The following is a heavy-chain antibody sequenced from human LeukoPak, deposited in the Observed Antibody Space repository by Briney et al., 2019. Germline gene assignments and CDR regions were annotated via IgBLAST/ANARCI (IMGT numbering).Heavy chain of an antibody. D-gene: IGHD6-13*01. CDR1: GGSISSGSYY. CDR2: IYYSGST. CDR3: ARVSRSSSWYLDDGWFDP. V-gene: IGHV4-61*10. J-gene: IGHJ5*02. Sequence: PSETLSLTCTISGGSISSGSYYWSWIRRPAGKGLEWIGCIYYSGSTNYNPSLKSRVTISVDTSKNQFSLKLSSVTAADTAVYYCARVSRSSSWYLDDGWFDPWGQGTLVTVSS.